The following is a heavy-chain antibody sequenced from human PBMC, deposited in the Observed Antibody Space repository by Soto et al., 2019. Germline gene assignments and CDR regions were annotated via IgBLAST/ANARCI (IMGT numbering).Heavy chain of an antibody. D-gene: IGHD3-10*01. V-gene: IGHV4-34*01. CDR2: INDSGNI. CDR1: GGSFSGYQ. CDR3: GLILWFGELSRRGGYYYYMDV. Sequence: QVQLQQWGAGLLKPSETLSLTCAVYGGSFSGYQWSWIRQTPGKGLEWIGEINDSGNINYNPSLKSRVSIFVDTAKKQISLKLSSVTAADTAVYARGLILWFGELSRRGGYYYYMDVWGKGTTVTVSS. J-gene: IGHJ6*03.